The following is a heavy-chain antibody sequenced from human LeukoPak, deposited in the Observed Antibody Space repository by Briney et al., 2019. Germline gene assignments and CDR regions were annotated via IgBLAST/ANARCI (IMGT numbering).Heavy chain of an antibody. Sequence: ASVTVSCKASGGTFSSYAISWVRQAPGQGLEWMGRIIPIFGTANYAQKFQGRVTITTDESTSTAYMELSSLRSEDTAVYYCASSRDTAMVTDDYYYYMDVWGKGTTVTVSS. CDR3: ASSRDTAMVTDDYYYYMDV. D-gene: IGHD5-18*01. CDR2: IIPIFGTA. CDR1: GGTFSSYA. J-gene: IGHJ6*03. V-gene: IGHV1-69*05.